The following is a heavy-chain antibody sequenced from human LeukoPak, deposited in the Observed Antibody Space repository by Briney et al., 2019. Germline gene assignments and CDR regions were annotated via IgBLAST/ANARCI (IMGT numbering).Heavy chain of an antibody. Sequence: GGSLRLSCAASGFTFSGSAMHWVRQASGKGLEWVCRIRSKANSYATAYAASVKGRFTISRDDSKNTAYLQMNSLRAEDTAVYYCAKSEGRISMIELVQWGPTYFDHWGQGTLVTVSS. CDR1: GFTFSGSA. CDR2: IRSKANSYAT. J-gene: IGHJ4*02. V-gene: IGHV3-73*01. CDR3: AKSEGRISMIELVQWGPTYFDH. D-gene: IGHD3-22*01.